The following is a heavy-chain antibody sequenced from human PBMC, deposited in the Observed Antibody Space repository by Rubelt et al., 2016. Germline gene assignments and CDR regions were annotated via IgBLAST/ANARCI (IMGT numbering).Heavy chain of an antibody. V-gene: IGHV3-30*02. CDR1: GFTFSSYL. J-gene: IGHJ3*02. CDR2: IRYDGSNK. Sequence: GFGGGLVQPGGSLRLSCAASGFTFSSYLMHWVRQAPGKGLEWVAFIRYDGSNKYYADSVKGRFTISRDNSKNTLYLQMNSLRPEDTAVYSCARDYSDAFDIWGQGTMVTVSS. CDR3: ARDYSDAFDI. D-gene: IGHD4-11*01.